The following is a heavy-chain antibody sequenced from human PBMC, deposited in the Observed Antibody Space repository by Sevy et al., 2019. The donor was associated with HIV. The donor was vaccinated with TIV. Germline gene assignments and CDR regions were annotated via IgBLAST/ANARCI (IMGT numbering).Heavy chain of an antibody. CDR2: IKSKSDGVTA. J-gene: IGHJ3*02. Sequence: GGSLRLSCAASGFSFRETWMSWVRQGPGKGLELVGRIKSKSDGVTADYAAPVKGRFTISRDESKTTLYLQMNSLKTEDTALYYCTTMGHHGGFDIWGQGTMVTVSS. CDR3: TTMGHHGGFDI. CDR1: GFSFRETW. D-gene: IGHD4-17*01. V-gene: IGHV3-15*01.